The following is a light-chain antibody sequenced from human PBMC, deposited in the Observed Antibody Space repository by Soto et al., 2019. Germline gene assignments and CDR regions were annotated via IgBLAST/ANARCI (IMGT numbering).Light chain of an antibody. CDR1: SSDVGGYNY. V-gene: IGLV2-14*01. CDR2: EVS. Sequence: QSALTQPASLSGSPGQSITISCTGTSSDVGGYNYVYWYQQHPGKAPKLMIYEVSNRPSGVSIRFSGSKSGNTASLTISGLQAEDEADYYCSSYTFSTTLVFGGGTQLTVL. CDR3: SSYTFSTTLV. J-gene: IGLJ3*02.